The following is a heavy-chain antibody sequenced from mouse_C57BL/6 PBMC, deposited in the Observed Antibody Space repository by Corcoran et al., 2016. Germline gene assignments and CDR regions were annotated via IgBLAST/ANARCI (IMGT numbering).Heavy chain of an antibody. D-gene: IGHD1-3*01. V-gene: IGHV1-15*01. CDR2: IDPETGGT. J-gene: IGHJ3*01. CDR3: TNDHIPGRFAY. CDR1: GYTFTDYE. Sequence: QVQLQQSGAELVRPGASVTLSCKASGYTFTDYEMHWVKQTPVHGLEWIGAIDPETGGTAYNQKFKGKAILTADKSSSTAYMELRSLTSEDSAVYYCTNDHIPGRFAYWGQGTLVTVSA.